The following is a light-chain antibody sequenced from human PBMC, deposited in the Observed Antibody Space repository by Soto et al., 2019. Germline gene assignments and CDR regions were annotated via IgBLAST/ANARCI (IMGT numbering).Light chain of an antibody. Sequence: EIVMTQSPATLSVSPGARATLSRRATQSVSSNLAWYQPKPGQAPRLLIYGASTRATGIPARFSGSGSGTEFTLTISSLQSEDFAVYYCQQYNNWPPSITFGQGTRLEIK. V-gene: IGKV3-15*01. CDR1: QSVSSN. CDR2: GAS. J-gene: IGKJ5*01. CDR3: QQYNNWPPSIT.